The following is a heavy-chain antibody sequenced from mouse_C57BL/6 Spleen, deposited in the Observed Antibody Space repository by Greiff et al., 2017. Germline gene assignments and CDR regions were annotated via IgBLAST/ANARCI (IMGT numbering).Heavy chain of an antibody. CDR3: AKTVSHWYFDV. V-gene: IGHV1-39*01. J-gene: IGHJ1*03. Sequence: LVESGPELVKPGASVKISCKASGYSFTDYNMNWVKQSNGKSLEWIGVINPNYGTTSYNQKFKGTATLTVDQSSSTAYMQLNSLTSEDSAVYYCAKTVSHWYFDVWGTGTTVTISS. CDR1: GYSFTDYN. CDR2: INPNYGTT.